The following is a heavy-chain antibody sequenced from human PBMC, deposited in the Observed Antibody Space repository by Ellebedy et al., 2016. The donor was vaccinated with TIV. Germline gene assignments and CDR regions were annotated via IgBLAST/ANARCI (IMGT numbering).Heavy chain of an antibody. CDR1: GFTFSDYY. CDR2: NSGSGSHT. J-gene: IGHJ4*02. CDR3: AKTETGSPDY. D-gene: IGHD3-9*01. V-gene: IGHV3-11*03. Sequence: GESLKISXAASGFTFSDYYMTWIRPAPGKGLEWVAYNSGSGSHTRYADSVKGRFTISRDNAKNSLYLQMNSLRVEDTAVYYCAKTETGSPDYWGQGTLVTVSS.